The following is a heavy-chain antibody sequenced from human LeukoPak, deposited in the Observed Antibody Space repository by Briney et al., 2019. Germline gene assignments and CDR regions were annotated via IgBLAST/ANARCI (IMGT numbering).Heavy chain of an antibody. CDR2: IYYSGST. CDR1: GGSISSSSYY. D-gene: IGHD5-18*01. CDR3: ARGRGYSYGRDDEPMDV. Sequence: PSETLSLTCTVSGGSISSSSYYWGWIRQPPGKGLEWIGSIYYSGSTYYNPSLKSRVTISVDTSKNQFSLKLSSVTAADTAVYYCARGRGYSYGRDDEPMDVWGQGTTVTVSS. J-gene: IGHJ6*02. V-gene: IGHV4-39*01.